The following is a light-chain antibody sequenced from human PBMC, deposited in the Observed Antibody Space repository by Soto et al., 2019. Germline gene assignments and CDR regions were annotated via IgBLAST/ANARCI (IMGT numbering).Light chain of an antibody. CDR1: QDISSY. J-gene: IGKJ4*01. Sequence: DIQLTQSPSFLSASVGDRVNVTCRSSQDISSYLAWYQQKPGKAPKVMIYGSSTLQSGVPPRFGGSGSGTAFNLTISSLQNEDFANYFCQQVHDYPITFGGGTKVEIK. V-gene: IGKV1-9*01. CDR3: QQVHDYPIT. CDR2: GSS.